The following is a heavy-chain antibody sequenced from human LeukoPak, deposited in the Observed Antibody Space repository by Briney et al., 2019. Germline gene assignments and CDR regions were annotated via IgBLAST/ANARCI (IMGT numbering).Heavy chain of an antibody. CDR1: GGTFSSYA. Sequence: SVKVSCKASGGTFSSYAISWVRQAPGQGLEWMGGIIPIFGTANYAQKFQGRVTITADESTSTAYVELSSLRSEDTAVYYCATHCSGGSCYLRYYYYYYMDVWGKGTTVTISS. CDR3: ATHCSGGSCYLRYYYYYYMDV. V-gene: IGHV1-69*13. J-gene: IGHJ6*03. CDR2: IIPIFGTA. D-gene: IGHD2-15*01.